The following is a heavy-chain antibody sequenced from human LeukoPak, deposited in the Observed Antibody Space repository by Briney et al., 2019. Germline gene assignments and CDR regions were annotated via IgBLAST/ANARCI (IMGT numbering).Heavy chain of an antibody. CDR3: ARIRYGSNSFDY. D-gene: IGHD4-23*01. J-gene: IGHJ4*02. CDR2: ISGYNGNT. CDR1: GYTFTRYG. V-gene: IGHV1-18*01. Sequence: ASVKVSCKASGYTFTRYGMTWVRQAPGQGLEWMGWISGYNGNTNYAQKFQGRVTMTKDTSTSRVYMGLRSLRPDDTAVYYCARIRYGSNSFDYWGQGTLVTVSS.